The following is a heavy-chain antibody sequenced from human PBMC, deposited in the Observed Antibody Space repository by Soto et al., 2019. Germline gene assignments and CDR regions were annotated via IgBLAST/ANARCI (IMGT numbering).Heavy chain of an antibody. CDR3: TRDTYSFWSGPSFFSL. Sequence: PGGSLRLSCAASRFTFKNYAMSWVRQAPGKGLEWVSAISGSGDITYYADSVKGRFTTSRDNSQNTLYLQMISLRAEDTALYRCTRDTYSFWSGPSFFSLWGQGTLVTVSS. J-gene: IGHJ4*02. D-gene: IGHD3-3*01. V-gene: IGHV3-23*01. CDR2: ISGSGDIT. CDR1: RFTFKNYA.